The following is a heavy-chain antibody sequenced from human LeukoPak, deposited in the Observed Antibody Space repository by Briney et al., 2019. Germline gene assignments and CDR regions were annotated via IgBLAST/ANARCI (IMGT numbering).Heavy chain of an antibody. D-gene: IGHD3-16*02. Sequence: ASVKVSCKASGYTFTSYGISWVRQAPGQGLEWMGWISAYNGNTNYAQKLQGRVTMTTDTSTSTAYMELRSLRSDDTAVYYCARDSYDYVWGSYLGSDGAAFDIWGQGTMVTASS. CDR3: ARDSYDYVWGSYLGSDGAAFDI. CDR2: ISAYNGNT. V-gene: IGHV1-18*01. J-gene: IGHJ3*02. CDR1: GYTFTSYG.